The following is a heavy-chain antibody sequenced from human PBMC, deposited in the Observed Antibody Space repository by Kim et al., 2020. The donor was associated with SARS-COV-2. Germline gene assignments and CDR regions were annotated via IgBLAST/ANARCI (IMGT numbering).Heavy chain of an antibody. J-gene: IGHJ4*02. CDR2: ISYDGSNK. D-gene: IGHD6-19*01. Sequence: GGSLRLSCAASGFTFSSYAMHWVRQAPGKGLEWVAVISYDGSNKYYADSVKGRFTISRDNSKNTLYLQMNSLRAEDTAVYYCARVGSSGWYNLGYFDYWGQGTLVTVSS. V-gene: IGHV3-30-3*01. CDR1: GFTFSSYA. CDR3: ARVGSSGWYNLGYFDY.